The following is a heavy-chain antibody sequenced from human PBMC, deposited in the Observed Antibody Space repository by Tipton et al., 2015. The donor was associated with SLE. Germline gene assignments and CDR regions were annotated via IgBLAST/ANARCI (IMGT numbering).Heavy chain of an antibody. CDR2: INHSGST. Sequence: TLSITCAVYGGSFSGYYWSWIRQPPGKGLEWIGEINHSGSTNYNPSLKSRVTISVDTSKNQFSLKLSSVTAADTAVYYCATMGGSGDYDYWGQGTLVTVSS. D-gene: IGHD4-17*01. CDR3: ATMGGSGDYDY. CDR1: GGSFSGYY. J-gene: IGHJ4*02. V-gene: IGHV4-34*01.